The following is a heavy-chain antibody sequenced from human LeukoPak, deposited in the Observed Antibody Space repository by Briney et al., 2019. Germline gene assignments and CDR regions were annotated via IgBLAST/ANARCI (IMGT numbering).Heavy chain of an antibody. CDR3: ATAGFGEFFFDY. Sequence: RASVKVSCKVSGYTLTELSMHWVRQAPGKGLEWMGGFDPEDGETIYAQKSQGRVTMTEDTSTDTAYMELSSLRSEDTAVYYCATAGFGEFFFDYWGQGTLVTVSS. J-gene: IGHJ4*02. CDR2: FDPEDGET. V-gene: IGHV1-24*01. CDR1: GYTLTELS. D-gene: IGHD3-10*01.